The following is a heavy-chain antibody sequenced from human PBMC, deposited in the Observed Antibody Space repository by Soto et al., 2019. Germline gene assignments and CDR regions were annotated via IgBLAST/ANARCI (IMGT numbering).Heavy chain of an antibody. CDR3: TRDRRSWYFDL. CDR2: LYYDGTQQ. Sequence: QEQLVESGGGVVQSGRSLRLSCAASKFTFKNYGMHWVRQAPGKGLEWVAVLYYDGTQQYYADSVKGRFTISRDNSKNTLSLQMNSLRAEDTAMYYCTRDRRSWYFDLWGPGTPVTVSS. V-gene: IGHV3-33*01. J-gene: IGHJ2*01. CDR1: KFTFKNYG.